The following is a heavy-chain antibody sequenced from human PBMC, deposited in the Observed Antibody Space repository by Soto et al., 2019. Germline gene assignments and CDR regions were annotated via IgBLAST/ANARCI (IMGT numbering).Heavy chain of an antibody. CDR1: GFTFSSCA. V-gene: IGHV3-30-3*01. Sequence: QVQLVESGGGVVQPGRSLRLSCAASGFTFSSCAMHWVRQAPGKGLEWVAVIIYDGSDKYYADSVQGRSTISRDNSKNTLYLQMNSLRPEDTAVYYCAAELGNSGYDGHDYWGQGTLVTVSS. J-gene: IGHJ4*02. CDR3: AAELGNSGYDGHDY. CDR2: IIYDGSDK. D-gene: IGHD5-12*01.